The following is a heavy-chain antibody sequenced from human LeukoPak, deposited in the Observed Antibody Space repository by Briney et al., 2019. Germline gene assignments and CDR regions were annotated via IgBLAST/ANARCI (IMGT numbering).Heavy chain of an antibody. V-gene: IGHV1-46*01. CDR3: ARVAAEVVGVPGAIGFGWLRRDYYYMDV. CDR1: GYTFTSYY. CDR2: INPSGGST. D-gene: IGHD2-2*02. Sequence: GASVKVSCKASGYTFTSYYMHWVRQAPGEGLEWMGIINPSGGSTSYAQKFQGRVTMTGDMSTSTVYMDLSSLRSEDTAEYYCARVAAEVVGVPGAIGFGWLRRDYYYMDVWGKGTTVTVSS. J-gene: IGHJ6*03.